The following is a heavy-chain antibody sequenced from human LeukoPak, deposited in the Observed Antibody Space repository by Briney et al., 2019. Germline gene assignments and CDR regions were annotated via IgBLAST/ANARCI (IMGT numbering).Heavy chain of an antibody. V-gene: IGHV4-59*08. CDR1: GGSIRSYY. CDR2: IYYSGST. CDR3: ARLLYGSGSYSNIFDS. Sequence: SETLSLTCTVSGGSIRSYYWSWIRQPPGKGLEWIGYIYYSGSTKYNPSLKSRVTISVDTSKNQFSLKLSSVTAADTAVYYCARLLYGSGSYSNIFDSWGQGTLVTVSS. J-gene: IGHJ4*02. D-gene: IGHD3-10*01.